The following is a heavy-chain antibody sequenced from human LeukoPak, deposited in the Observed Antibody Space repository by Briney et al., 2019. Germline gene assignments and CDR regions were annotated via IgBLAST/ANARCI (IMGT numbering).Heavy chain of an antibody. V-gene: IGHV4-61*02. D-gene: IGHD6-13*01. CDR2: IYTSGST. J-gene: IGHJ6*03. Sequence: SETLSLTCTVSGGSISSGSYYWSWIRQPAGKGLEWIGRIYTSGSTNYNPSLKSRVTISVDTSKNQFSLKLSSVTAADTAVYYCARDGGGYSSSWYYYYYYYMDVWGKGTTVTVSS. CDR3: ARDGGGYSSSWYYYYYYYMDV. CDR1: GGSISSGSYY.